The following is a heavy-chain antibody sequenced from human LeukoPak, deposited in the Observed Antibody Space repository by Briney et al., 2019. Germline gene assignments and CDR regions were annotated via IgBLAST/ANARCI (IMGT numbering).Heavy chain of an antibody. CDR3: ARDGVVVTAIGFDY. V-gene: IGHV3-21*01. D-gene: IGHD2-21*02. CDR2: ISSSSSYI. J-gene: IGHJ4*02. Sequence: GGSLRLSCAASGFTFSSYSMNWVRQASGKGLEWVSSISSSSSYIYYADSVKGRFTISRDNAKNSLYLQMNSLRAEDTAVYYCARDGVVVTAIGFDYWGQGTLVTVSS. CDR1: GFTFSSYS.